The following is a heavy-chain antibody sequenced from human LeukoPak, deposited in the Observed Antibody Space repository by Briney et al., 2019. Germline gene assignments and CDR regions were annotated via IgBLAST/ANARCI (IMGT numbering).Heavy chain of an antibody. CDR2: INHGGST. V-gene: IGHV4-34*01. CDR3: ARGSNSWFLFDP. Sequence: SETLSLTCAVYGENFSIYFYSWIRQPPGKGLEWIGEINHGGSTSYNPSLKSRVTISVDTSKNQFSLRLSSVTAADTAMYYCARGSNSWFLFDPWGQGTLVTVSS. CDR1: GENFSIYF. D-gene: IGHD6-13*01. J-gene: IGHJ5*02.